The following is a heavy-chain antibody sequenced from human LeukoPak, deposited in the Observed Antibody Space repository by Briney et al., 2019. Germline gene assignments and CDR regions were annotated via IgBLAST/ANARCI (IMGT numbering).Heavy chain of an antibody. J-gene: IGHJ4*02. CDR2: ISYDGSNK. D-gene: IGHD3-10*01. Sequence: PGGSLRLSCAASGFTFSSYGMHWVRQAPGKGLEWVAVISYDGSNKYYADSVKGGFTISRDNSENTLYLQMNSLRAEDTAVYYCAKLVRDYYGSGSYLDYWGQGTLVTVSS. CDR1: GFTFSSYG. V-gene: IGHV3-30*18. CDR3: AKLVRDYYGSGSYLDY.